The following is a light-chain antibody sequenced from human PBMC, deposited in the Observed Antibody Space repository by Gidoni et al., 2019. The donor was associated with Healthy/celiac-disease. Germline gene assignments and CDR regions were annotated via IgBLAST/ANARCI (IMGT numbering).Light chain of an antibody. CDR3: AAWDDSLSGLVV. J-gene: IGLJ2*01. CDR2: SNN. V-gene: IGLV1-47*02. CDR1: SSNLGSNY. Sequence: QSVLTQPPSASGTPGQRVTISCSGSSSNLGSNYVYWYQQLPGTAPKLLIYSNNQRPSGVPDRFSGSKSGTSASLAISGLRSEDEADYYCAAWDDSLSGLVVFGGGTKLTVL.